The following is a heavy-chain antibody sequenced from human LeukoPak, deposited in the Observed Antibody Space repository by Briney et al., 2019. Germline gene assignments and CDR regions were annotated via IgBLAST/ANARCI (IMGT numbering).Heavy chain of an antibody. Sequence: PGGSLRLSCAASEFSFSNFAMYWVRQAPGKGLEWLAVISYDGSIRYYADSVKGRFTISRDNSKNTLYLQMNSLRAEDTAVYYCAKAPEDSGYYLEWEDYFDYWGQGTLVTVSS. J-gene: IGHJ4*02. V-gene: IGHV3-30-3*01. CDR2: ISYDGSIR. CDR1: EFSFSNFA. D-gene: IGHD3-22*01. CDR3: AKAPEDSGYYLEWEDYFDY.